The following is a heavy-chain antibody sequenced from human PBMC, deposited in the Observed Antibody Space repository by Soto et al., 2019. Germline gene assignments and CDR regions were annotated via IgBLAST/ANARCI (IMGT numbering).Heavy chain of an antibody. J-gene: IGHJ6*02. V-gene: IGHV5-10-1*01. Sequence: GESLKISCKGSGYGFSSSWITWVRQMPGKGLEWMGRIDPSDSYTNYSPSFQGHVTISADKSINTAYLQWNSLKASDTSMYYCATHSRYGDYYYGMDVWGQGTTVTVSS. CDR3: ATHSRYGDYYYGMDV. CDR2: IDPSDSYT. CDR1: GYGFSSSW. D-gene: IGHD4-17*01.